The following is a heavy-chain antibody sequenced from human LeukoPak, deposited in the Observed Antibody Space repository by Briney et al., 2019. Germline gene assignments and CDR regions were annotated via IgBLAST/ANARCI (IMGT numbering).Heavy chain of an antibody. Sequence: PGGSLRLSCAPSGFTIGNYWMTWVRQAPGKGLEWVANIKQDGSEKYYVDSVKGRFTISRDNAKNSLYLQINSLRAEDTAVYYCARGSTYFVYWGQGTLVTVSS. D-gene: IGHD1-26*01. J-gene: IGHJ4*02. CDR3: ARGSTYFVY. CDR1: GFTIGNYW. V-gene: IGHV3-7*04. CDR2: IKQDGSEK.